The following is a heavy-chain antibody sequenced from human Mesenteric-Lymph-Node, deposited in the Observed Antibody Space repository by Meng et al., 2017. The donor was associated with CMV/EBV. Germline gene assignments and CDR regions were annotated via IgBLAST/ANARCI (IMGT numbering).Heavy chain of an antibody. V-gene: IGHV3-23*01. CDR2: ISGSGGST. CDR1: GFTFSSYA. D-gene: IGHD2-8*01. Sequence: GESLKISCAASGFTFSSYAMSWVRQAPGKGLEWVSAISGSGGSTYYADSVKGRFTISRDNSKNTQYLQMNNLRGEDTAVYYCARDNGFDYWGQGTLVTVSS. CDR3: ARDNGFDY. J-gene: IGHJ4*02.